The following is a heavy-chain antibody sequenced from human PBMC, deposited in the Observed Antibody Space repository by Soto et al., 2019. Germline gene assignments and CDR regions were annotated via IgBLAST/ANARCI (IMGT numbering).Heavy chain of an antibody. Sequence: QVQLVQSGAEVKRPGASVKVSCKASGYTFTSYGTSWVRQAPGQGLEWMGWISAYNGNTNYAQKLQGRVTMTTDTSTSTAYMELRSLRSDDTAVYYCARVSSGWYWGGYYYYYYMDVWGKGTTVTVSS. J-gene: IGHJ6*03. D-gene: IGHD6-19*01. CDR1: GYTFTSYG. CDR3: ARVSSGWYWGGYYYYYYMDV. V-gene: IGHV1-18*01. CDR2: ISAYNGNT.